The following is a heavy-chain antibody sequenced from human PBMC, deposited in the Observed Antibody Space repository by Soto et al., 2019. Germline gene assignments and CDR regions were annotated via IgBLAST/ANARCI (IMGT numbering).Heavy chain of an antibody. CDR2: IYHSGSA. CDR1: GGSITSGGYY. J-gene: IGHJ4*02. CDR3: ARGYYPGSGTYYFDF. Sequence: QVQLQESGPGLVKPSQTLSLTCTVSGGSITSGGYYWTWLRQHPGKGLEWIGCIYHSGSAYYSPSHKSRVTISVDTSTDQFSLKVNFLTAADTAVYYCARGYYPGSGTYYFDFWGQGTLVTVSS. D-gene: IGHD3-10*01. V-gene: IGHV4-31*03.